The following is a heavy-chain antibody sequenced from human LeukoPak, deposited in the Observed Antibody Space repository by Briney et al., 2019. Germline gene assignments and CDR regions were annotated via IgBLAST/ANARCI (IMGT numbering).Heavy chain of an antibody. D-gene: IGHD6-19*01. CDR2: ITGGSGAK. CDR3: AKDTPLTTYTSGWSSNSIDY. V-gene: IGHV3-23*01. J-gene: IGHJ4*02. CDR1: GFTFSSFA. Sequence: GGSLRVSCTVSGFTFSSFAMSWVRQAPGKGLEWVSTITGGSGAKYYADSVKGRFTISRDNSKDTLYLQMHSLRAEDTAVYFCAKDTPLTTYTSGWSSNSIDYWGQGTLVAVSS.